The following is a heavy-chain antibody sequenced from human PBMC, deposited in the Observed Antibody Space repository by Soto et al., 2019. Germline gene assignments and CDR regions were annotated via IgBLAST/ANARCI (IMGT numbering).Heavy chain of an antibody. J-gene: IGHJ5*02. V-gene: IGHV1-18*01. CDR1: GYTFTSYG. CDR2: INTLNGDT. Sequence: QLQLGQSGDAVMKPGASVEVSCKASGYTFTSYGISWLRQAPGQGLAWMGWINTLNGDTLYAEKFRGRFTMTTETSLRTDYMELRNLRPDDTAVYYGARFEWLWAWFDPWGQGTLVTVSS. D-gene: IGHD3-9*01. CDR3: ARFEWLWAWFDP.